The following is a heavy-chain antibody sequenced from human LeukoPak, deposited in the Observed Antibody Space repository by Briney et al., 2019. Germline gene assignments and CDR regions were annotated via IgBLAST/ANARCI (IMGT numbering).Heavy chain of an antibody. CDR2: IRSDGSDK. CDR3: AKVCYSDSSGYCGIDY. CDR1: GFTSSSYW. Sequence: GGSLRLSCAASGFTSSSYWMSWVRQAPGKGLEWVAYIRSDGSDKYHADSVKGRFSISRDNSENTVHLQMDSLRSDDTAVYYCAKVCYSDSSGYCGIDYWGQGALVTVSS. J-gene: IGHJ4*02. D-gene: IGHD3-22*01. V-gene: IGHV3-30*02.